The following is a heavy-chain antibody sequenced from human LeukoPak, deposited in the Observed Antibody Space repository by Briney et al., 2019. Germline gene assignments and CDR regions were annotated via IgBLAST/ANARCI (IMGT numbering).Heavy chain of an antibody. Sequence: PGRSLRLSCAASGFTFDDYAMHWVRQAPGKGLEGVSGISWNSGSIGYADSVKGRFTISRDNAKNSMYLQMNSLRAEDTALYYCAKAQDDSSGGFDYWGQGTLVTVSS. D-gene: IGHD3-22*01. V-gene: IGHV3-9*01. CDR1: GFTFDDYA. CDR2: ISWNSGSI. J-gene: IGHJ4*02. CDR3: AKAQDDSSGGFDY.